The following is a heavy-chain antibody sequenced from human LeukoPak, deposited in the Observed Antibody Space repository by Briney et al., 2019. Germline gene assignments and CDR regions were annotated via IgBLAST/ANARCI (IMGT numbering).Heavy chain of an antibody. CDR1: GGSISSGSYY. V-gene: IGHV4-61*02. J-gene: IGHJ3*02. D-gene: IGHD4-17*01. Sequence: SETLSLTCTVSGGSISSGSYYWSWIRQPAGKGLEWIGRIYTSGSTNYNPSLKSRVTISVDTSKNQFSLKLSSVTAADTAVYYCASIGPPYDYGDYGAFDIWGQGTMVTVSS. CDR2: IYTSGST. CDR3: ASIGPPYDYGDYGAFDI.